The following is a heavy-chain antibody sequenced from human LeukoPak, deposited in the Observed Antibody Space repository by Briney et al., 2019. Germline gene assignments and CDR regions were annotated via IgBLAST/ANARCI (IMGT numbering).Heavy chain of an antibody. Sequence: SETLSLTCAVSGGSISSGGYSWSWIRQPPGKGLEWIGYIYHSGSTYYNPSLKSRVTISVDRSKNQFSLKLSSVTAADTAVYYCASSSSSGAPYYYYGMDVWGQGTTVTVSS. CDR3: ASSSSSGAPYYYYGMDV. D-gene: IGHD6-6*01. CDR2: IYHSGST. V-gene: IGHV4-30-2*01. J-gene: IGHJ6*02. CDR1: GGSISSGGYS.